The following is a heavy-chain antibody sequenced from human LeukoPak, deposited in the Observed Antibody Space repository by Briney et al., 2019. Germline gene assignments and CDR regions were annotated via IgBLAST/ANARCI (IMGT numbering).Heavy chain of an antibody. CDR1: GSTFSSYW. J-gene: IGHJ4*02. V-gene: IGHV3-74*01. Sequence: GGSLRPSCAASGSTFSSYWMHWVRQAPGKGLVWVSRINTDGSSTSYADSVKGRFTISRDNAKNTLYLQMNSLRAEDTAVYYCARGTVVTPGSVDYWGQGTLVTVSS. D-gene: IGHD4-23*01. CDR3: ARGTVVTPGSVDY. CDR2: INTDGSST.